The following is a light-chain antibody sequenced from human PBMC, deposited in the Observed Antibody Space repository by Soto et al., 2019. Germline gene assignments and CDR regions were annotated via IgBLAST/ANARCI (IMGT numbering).Light chain of an antibody. CDR3: QQYNNWPLT. CDR2: GIS. J-gene: IGKJ4*01. Sequence: EIVMTQSPATLSVSPGERATLSCRASQSLTSYLAWYQQKPDQAPRLLIYGISTRATDIPARFSGSGSGTEFTLTISSLQSEDFAVYYCQQYNNWPLTFGGGTKVHIK. V-gene: IGKV3-15*01. CDR1: QSLTSY.